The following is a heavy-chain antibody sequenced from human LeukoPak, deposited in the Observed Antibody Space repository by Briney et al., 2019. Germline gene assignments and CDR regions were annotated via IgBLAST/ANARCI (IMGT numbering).Heavy chain of an antibody. J-gene: IGHJ4*02. D-gene: IGHD2-2*01. CDR1: GYTFTGYY. Sequence: ASMKVSCKASGYTFTGYYMHWVRQAPGQGLEWMGWINPNSGGTNYAQKFQGRVTMTRDTSISTAYMELSRLRSDDTAVYYCARAGDYCSSTSCHSPLDYWGQGPLVTVSS. CDR3: ARAGDYCSSTSCHSPLDY. CDR2: INPNSGGT. V-gene: IGHV1-2*02.